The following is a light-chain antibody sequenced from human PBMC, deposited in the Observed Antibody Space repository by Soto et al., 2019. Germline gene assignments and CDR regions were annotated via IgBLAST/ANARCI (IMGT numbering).Light chain of an antibody. CDR1: SSNIGSNT. CDR2: SNN. CDR3: AAWDDSLNGLV. V-gene: IGLV1-44*01. Sequence: QSVLTQPPSASGTPGQRVTISCCGSSSNIGSNTVNWYQQLPKTAPKLLIYSNNQRPSGVPDRFSGSKSGTSASLAISGLQSEDEADFYCAAWDDSLNGLVFGGGTKVTVL. J-gene: IGLJ2*01.